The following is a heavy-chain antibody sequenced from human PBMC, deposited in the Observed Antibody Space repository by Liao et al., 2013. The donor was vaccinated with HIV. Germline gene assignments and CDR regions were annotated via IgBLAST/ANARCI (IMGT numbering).Heavy chain of an antibody. Sequence: QVQLQESGPGLVKPSQTLSLTCTVSGGSISSGGYSWSWIRQPAGKGLEWIGRIYTSGSTNYNPSLKSRLTFSIYTSKNQFSLRLTSVTPADTAVYYCARGGTTVTTSGYFDFWGQGTLVSVSS. CDR3: ARGGTTVTTSGYFDF. CDR2: IYTSGST. V-gene: IGHV4-61*02. J-gene: IGHJ4*02. D-gene: IGHD4-17*01. CDR1: GGSISSGGYS.